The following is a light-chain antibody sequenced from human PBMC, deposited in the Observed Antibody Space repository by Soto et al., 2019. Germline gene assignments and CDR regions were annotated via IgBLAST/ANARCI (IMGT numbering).Light chain of an antibody. Sequence: DIQMTQSPSSLSASVGDRVTITCRASQSVSGWLAWYQQKPGKAPNLLIYKASSLETGVPSRFSGSGSGTKFTLTISSLQPDDFATYYCQLYNTYPWTFGQGTKVDIK. J-gene: IGKJ1*01. CDR3: QLYNTYPWT. CDR1: QSVSGW. CDR2: KAS. V-gene: IGKV1-5*03.